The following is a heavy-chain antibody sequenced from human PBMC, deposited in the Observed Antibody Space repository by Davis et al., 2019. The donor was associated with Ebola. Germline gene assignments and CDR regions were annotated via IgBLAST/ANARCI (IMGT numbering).Heavy chain of an antibody. J-gene: IGHJ6*03. D-gene: IGHD3-3*01. V-gene: IGHV1-18*04. CDR1: GYTFTSYG. CDR2: ISAYNGNT. CDR3: ARDGPYDFWSGYSLYYYYMDV. Sequence: ASVKVSCKASGYTFTSYGISWVRQAPGQGLEWMGWISAYNGNTNYAQKLQGRVTMTTDTSTSTAYMELRSLRSDDTAVYYCARDGPYDFWSGYSLYYYYMDVWGKGTTVTVSS.